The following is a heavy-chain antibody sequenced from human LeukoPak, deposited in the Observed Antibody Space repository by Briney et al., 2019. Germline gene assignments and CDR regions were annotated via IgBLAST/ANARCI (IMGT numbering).Heavy chain of an antibody. D-gene: IGHD3-3*01. V-gene: IGHV4-34*01. CDR2: INHSGST. J-gene: IGHJ4*02. Sequence: SETLSLTCAVYGGSFSGYYWSWIRQPPGKGLEWIGEINHSGSTNYNPSLKSRVTISVDTSKNQFSLKLSSATAADTAVYYCARDNYIVYYDFWSGYYRYFDYWGQGTLVTVSS. CDR3: ARDNYIVYYDFWSGYYRYFDY. CDR1: GGSFSGYY.